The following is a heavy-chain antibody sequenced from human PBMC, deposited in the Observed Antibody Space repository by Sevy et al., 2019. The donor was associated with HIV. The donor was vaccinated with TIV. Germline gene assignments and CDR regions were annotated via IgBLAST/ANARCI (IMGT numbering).Heavy chain of an antibody. CDR3: ARDSTSRTYNWFDP. CDR1: GFTFSSYG. V-gene: IGHV3-33*01. Sequence: GGSLRLSCAASGFTFSSYGMHWVRQAPGKGLEWVAVIWYDGSNKYYADSVKGRFTISRDNSKNTLYLQMNSLRAEDTAVYYCARDSTSRTYNWFDPWGQRTLVTVSS. D-gene: IGHD2-2*01. J-gene: IGHJ5*02. CDR2: IWYDGSNK.